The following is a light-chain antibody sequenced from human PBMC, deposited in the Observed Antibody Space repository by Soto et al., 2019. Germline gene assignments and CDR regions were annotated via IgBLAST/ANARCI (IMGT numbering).Light chain of an antibody. CDR3: QQSYTTPWT. CDR2: AAS. CDR1: QSISSF. J-gene: IGKJ1*01. V-gene: IGKV1-39*01. Sequence: DIHMTQSPSSLSASVGDRVTISCRPSQSISSFLNWYQQKPGKAPHLLIYAASTLRYGVPSRFRGSESGTEFTLTISSLQPEDSATYFCQQSYTTPWTFGQGTKVEIK.